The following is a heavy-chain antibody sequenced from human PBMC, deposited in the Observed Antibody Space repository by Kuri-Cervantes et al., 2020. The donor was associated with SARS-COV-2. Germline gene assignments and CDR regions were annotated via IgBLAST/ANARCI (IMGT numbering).Heavy chain of an antibody. CDR1: GFTFSNSD. D-gene: IGHD3-9*01. CDR3: AKADWANYYYYYGMDV. V-gene: IGHV3-23*01. Sequence: GESLKISCAASGFTFSNSDMNWVRQAPGKGLEWVSAISGSGGSTYYADSVKGRFTISRDNSKNTLYLQMNSLGAEDTAVYYCAKADWANYYYYYGMDVWGQGTTVTVSS. CDR2: ISGSGGST. J-gene: IGHJ6*02.